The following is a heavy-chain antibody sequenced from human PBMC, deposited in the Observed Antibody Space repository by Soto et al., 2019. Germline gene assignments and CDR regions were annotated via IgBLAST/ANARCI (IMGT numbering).Heavy chain of an antibody. CDR3: ARLSRGWSGWFAP. D-gene: IGHD6-19*01. V-gene: IGHV4-30-4*01. J-gene: IGHJ5*02. Sequence: SETLSLTCTVSGGSISNADYYWSWIRQPPGKGLEWIGYVYYSGNTYYSPSLESRVTISVDTSKNELSLKLSSVTSADTAVYYCARLSRGWSGWFAPWGQGTLVTVSS. CDR2: VYYSGNT. CDR1: GGSISNADYY.